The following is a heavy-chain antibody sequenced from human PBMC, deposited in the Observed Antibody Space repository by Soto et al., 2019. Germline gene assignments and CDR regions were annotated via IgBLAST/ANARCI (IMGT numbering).Heavy chain of an antibody. D-gene: IGHD3-10*01. Sequence: QVQLQESGPGLVKPSQTLSLTCTVSGGSISSGDYYWSWIRQPPVKGLEWIGYIYYSGSTYYNPSIKSRVTISVDTSKNHFSLKLSSVTAADTDVYYCARYLLWFGELPIPHYYYGMDVWGQGTTVTVSS. CDR3: ARYLLWFGELPIPHYYYGMDV. V-gene: IGHV4-30-4*01. J-gene: IGHJ6*02. CDR2: IYYSGST. CDR1: GGSISSGDYY.